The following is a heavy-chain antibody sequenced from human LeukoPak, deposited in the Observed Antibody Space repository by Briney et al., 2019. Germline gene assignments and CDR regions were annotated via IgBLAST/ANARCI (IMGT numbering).Heavy chain of an antibody. V-gene: IGHV3-23*01. Sequence: GGSLRLSCAASGFTFSSYAMSWVRQAPGKGLEWVSAISGSGGSTYYADSVKGRFTISRDNAKNSLYLQMNSLRAEDTAVYYCAREGVRMITFGGVIVPGAFDIWGQGTMVTVSS. CDR2: ISGSGGST. J-gene: IGHJ3*02. CDR1: GFTFSSYA. D-gene: IGHD3-16*02. CDR3: AREGVRMITFGGVIVPGAFDI.